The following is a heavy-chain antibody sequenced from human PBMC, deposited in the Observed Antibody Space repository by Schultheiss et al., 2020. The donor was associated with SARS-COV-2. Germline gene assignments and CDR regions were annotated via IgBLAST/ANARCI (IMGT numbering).Heavy chain of an antibody. Sequence: GGSLRLSCAASGFTFSNAWMSWVRQAPGKGLEWVGRINSDGSSTSYADSVKGRFTISRDNAKNTLYLQMNSLKTEDTAVYYCTIRIATPFDYWGQGTLVTVSS. CDR2: INSDGSST. CDR3: TIRIATPFDY. D-gene: IGHD6-13*01. V-gene: IGHV3-74*01. CDR1: GFTFSNAW. J-gene: IGHJ4*02.